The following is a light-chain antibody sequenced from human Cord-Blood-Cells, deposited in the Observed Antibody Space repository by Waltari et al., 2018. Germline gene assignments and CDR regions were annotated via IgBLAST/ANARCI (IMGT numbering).Light chain of an antibody. CDR1: PSVSSSY. CDR3: QQYGSSFT. Sequence: EIVLTQSPGTLSLSPGERATPSCRARPSVSSSYLAWYQQKPGQAPRLLIYGASSRATGIPDRFSGSGSGTDFTLTISRLEPEDFAVYYCQQYGSSFTFGPGTKVDIK. V-gene: IGKV3-20*01. CDR2: GAS. J-gene: IGKJ3*01.